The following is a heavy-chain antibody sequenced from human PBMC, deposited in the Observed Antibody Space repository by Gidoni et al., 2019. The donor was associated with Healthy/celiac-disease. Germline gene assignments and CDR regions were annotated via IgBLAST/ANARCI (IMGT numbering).Heavy chain of an antibody. CDR2: ISGSGGST. Sequence: EVQLLESGGGLVQPGGSLRLSCAASGFTFSSYAMSWVRQAPGKGLECVSAISGSGGSTYYADSVKGRFTISRDNSKNTLYLQMNSLRAEDTAVYYCAKDFYGDYDYYYGMDVWGQGTTVTVSS. CDR1: GFTFSSYA. J-gene: IGHJ6*02. CDR3: AKDFYGDYDYYYGMDV. V-gene: IGHV3-23*01. D-gene: IGHD4-17*01.